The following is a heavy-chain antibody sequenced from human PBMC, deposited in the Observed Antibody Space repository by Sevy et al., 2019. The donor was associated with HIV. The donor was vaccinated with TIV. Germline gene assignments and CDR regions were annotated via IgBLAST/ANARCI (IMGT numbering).Heavy chain of an antibody. V-gene: IGHV4-61*01. CDR2: IYYSGST. Sequence: SETLSLTCTVSGGSVSSGSYYWSWIRQPPGKGLEWIGYIYYSGSTNYNPSLKSRVTISVDTSKNQFSLKLSSVTAADTAVYYCAGQTGIAVAGTEIDYYYGMDVWGQGTTVTVSS. D-gene: IGHD6-19*01. CDR1: GGSVSSGSYY. J-gene: IGHJ6*02. CDR3: AGQTGIAVAGTEIDYYYGMDV.